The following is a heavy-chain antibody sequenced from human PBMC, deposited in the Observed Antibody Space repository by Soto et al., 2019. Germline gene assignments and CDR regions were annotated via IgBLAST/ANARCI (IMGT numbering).Heavy chain of an antibody. J-gene: IGHJ5*02. Sequence: PSETLSLTCAVYGGSFSGYYWSWIRQPPGKGLEWIGEINHSGSTNYNPPLKSRVTISVDTSKNQFSLKLSSVTAADTAVYYCARHLLWFGELFNWFDPWGQGTLVTVSS. D-gene: IGHD3-10*01. CDR1: GGSFSGYY. CDR2: INHSGST. V-gene: IGHV4-34*01. CDR3: ARHLLWFGELFNWFDP.